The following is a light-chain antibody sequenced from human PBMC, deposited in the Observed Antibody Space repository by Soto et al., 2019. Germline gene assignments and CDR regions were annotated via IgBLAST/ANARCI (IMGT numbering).Light chain of an antibody. V-gene: IGKV1-39*01. CDR2: VAS. CDR1: QNIGTT. J-gene: IGKJ1*01. CDR3: QQTHSTPT. Sequence: DIQLTQSPPSLSASVGDKVTITCRASQNIGTTLNWYQLRPGKAPKLLIYVASSLQTGVPSRFSGSGSGSHFTLTINNLQPEEFATYSCQQTHSTPTFGQGTKVEIK.